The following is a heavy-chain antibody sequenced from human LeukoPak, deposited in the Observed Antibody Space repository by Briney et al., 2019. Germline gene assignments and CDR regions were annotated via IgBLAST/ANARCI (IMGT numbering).Heavy chain of an antibody. CDR3: ARDLIPPGDGGHFDY. Sequence: ASVKVSCKASGYTFTSYYMHWVRQAPGQGLEWMGGIIPIFGTANYAQKFQGRVTITADESTSTAYMELSSLRSEDTAVYYCARDLIPPGDGGHFDYWGQGTLVTVSS. D-gene: IGHD4-17*01. J-gene: IGHJ4*02. CDR2: IIPIFGTA. V-gene: IGHV1-69*13. CDR1: GYTFTSYY.